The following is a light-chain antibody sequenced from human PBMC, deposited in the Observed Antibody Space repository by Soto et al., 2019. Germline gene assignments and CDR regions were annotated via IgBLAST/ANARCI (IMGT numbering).Light chain of an antibody. CDR1: QSVSSN. Sequence: EIVMTQSPVTLSVSPGERTTLSCRASQSVSSNLAWYQQRPGQAPRLLIYDASTRATGIPSRFSGSGSGTEFTLTVSSLQSEDCAVYYCQQYNHWPRTFGRGTKVEI. V-gene: IGKV3-15*01. CDR2: DAS. CDR3: QQYNHWPRT. J-gene: IGKJ1*01.